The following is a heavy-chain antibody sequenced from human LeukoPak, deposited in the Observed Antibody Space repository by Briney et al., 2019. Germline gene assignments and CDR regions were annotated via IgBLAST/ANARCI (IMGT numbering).Heavy chain of an antibody. D-gene: IGHD3-3*01. Sequence: GGSLRLSCAASGFTFSSYSMNWVRQAPGKGLEWVSSISSSSSYIYYADSVKGRFTISRDNAKNSLYLQLNSLRAEDTAVYYCVKDRSITVFGVALSWGQGTLVTVSS. J-gene: IGHJ5*02. CDR2: ISSSSSYI. V-gene: IGHV3-21*06. CDR1: GFTFSSYS. CDR3: VKDRSITVFGVALS.